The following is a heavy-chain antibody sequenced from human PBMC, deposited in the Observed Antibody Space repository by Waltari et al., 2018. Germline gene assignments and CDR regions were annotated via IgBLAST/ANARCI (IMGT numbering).Heavy chain of an antibody. D-gene: IGHD3-10*01. Sequence: QLQLQESGPGLVKPSETLSLTCTVSGGSISSSSYYWGWIRQPPGKGLEWSGSIYYSGTTYYNPPLKSRVTIAVDTSKNQFSLKLSSVTAADTAVYYCATPGVVRGPRWGQGTLVTVSS. J-gene: IGHJ4*02. CDR1: GGSISSSSYY. CDR3: ATPGVVRGPR. V-gene: IGHV4-39*01. CDR2: IYYSGTT.